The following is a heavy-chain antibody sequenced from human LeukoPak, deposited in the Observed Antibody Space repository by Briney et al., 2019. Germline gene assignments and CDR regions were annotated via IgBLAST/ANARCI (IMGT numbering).Heavy chain of an antibody. J-gene: IGHJ4*02. D-gene: IGHD6-19*01. CDR1: GFTFSSYE. CDR2: ISTSGSTI. CDR3: ASPQWLAF. Sequence: PGGSLRLSCAASGFTFSSYEMNWVRQAPGKGLEWVSYISTSGSTIYYADSVKGRFTISRDNAKNSLYLQMNGLRAGDTAIYYCASPQWLAFWGQGTLVTVSS. V-gene: IGHV3-48*03.